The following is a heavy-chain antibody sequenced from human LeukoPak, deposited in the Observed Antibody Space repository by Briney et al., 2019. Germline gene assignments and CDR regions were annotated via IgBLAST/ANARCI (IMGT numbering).Heavy chain of an antibody. D-gene: IGHD1-26*01. CDR2: IRQDGSEK. CDR1: GFTFSGYR. J-gene: IGHJ4*02. V-gene: IGHV3-7*01. CDR3: ASGRPFDY. Sequence: PGGSLRLSCAASGFTFSGYRMNWVRQAQGKGLEWVAYIRQDGSEKYYVDSVKGRFTISRDNAKNSLYLQMNSLGAEDTAVYYCASGRPFDYWGQGTLVTVSS.